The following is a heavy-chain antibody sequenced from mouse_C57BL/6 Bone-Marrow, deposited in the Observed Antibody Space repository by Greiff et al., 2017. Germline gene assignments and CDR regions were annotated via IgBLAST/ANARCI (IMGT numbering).Heavy chain of an antibody. CDR3: ARDDGYYVFAY. CDR1: GFTFSSYA. D-gene: IGHD2-3*01. CDR2: ISDGGSYT. V-gene: IGHV5-4*01. J-gene: IGHJ3*01. Sequence: EVNVVESGGGLVKPGGSLKLSCAASGFTFSSYAMSWVRQTPEKRLEWVATISDGGSYTYYPDNVKGRFTISRDNAKNNLYLQMSHLKSEDTAMYYCARDDGYYVFAYWGQGTLVTVSA.